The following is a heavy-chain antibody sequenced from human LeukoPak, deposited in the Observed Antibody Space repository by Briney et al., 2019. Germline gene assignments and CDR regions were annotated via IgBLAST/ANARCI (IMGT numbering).Heavy chain of an antibody. CDR1: GGSISSSSYY. V-gene: IGHV4-39*01. CDR3: ARGQNAVWFDP. Sequence: PSETLSHTCTVSGGSISSSSYYWGWIRQPPGKGLEWIGSIYYSGSTYYNPSLKSRVTISVDTSKNQFSLKLSSVTAADTAVYYCARGQNAVWFDPWGQGTLVTVSS. J-gene: IGHJ5*02. CDR2: IYYSGST. D-gene: IGHD2-2*01.